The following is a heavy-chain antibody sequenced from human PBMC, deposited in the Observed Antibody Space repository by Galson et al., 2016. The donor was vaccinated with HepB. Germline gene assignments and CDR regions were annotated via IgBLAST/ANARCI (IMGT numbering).Heavy chain of an antibody. CDR1: GASITSDGSY. J-gene: IGHJ6*02. CDR2: TSYRGTT. D-gene: IGHD2-2*01. Sequence: TLSLTCTVTGASITSDGSYWTWIRQYPGKGLEWIGCTSYRGTTYYSPILKSRVALSLDTSKSQFSLSLTSVTAADTAVYYCARDSMTSFSRYFFYNMDVWGEGSTVTVSS. CDR3: ARDSMTSFSRYFFYNMDV. V-gene: IGHV4-31*03.